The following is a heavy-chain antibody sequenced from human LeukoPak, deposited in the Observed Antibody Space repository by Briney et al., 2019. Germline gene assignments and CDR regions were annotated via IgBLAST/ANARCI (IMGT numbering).Heavy chain of an antibody. Sequence: GGSLRLSCAASGFTFSSYWMNWVRQAPGKGLEWVANIKQDGSEKYYVDSVKGRFTISRDNAKNSLFLQMNSLRVEDTAVYYCAKGSSSLSRIDYWGQGTLVTVSS. D-gene: IGHD6-13*01. CDR3: AKGSSSLSRIDY. CDR2: IKQDGSEK. V-gene: IGHV3-7*01. J-gene: IGHJ4*02. CDR1: GFTFSSYW.